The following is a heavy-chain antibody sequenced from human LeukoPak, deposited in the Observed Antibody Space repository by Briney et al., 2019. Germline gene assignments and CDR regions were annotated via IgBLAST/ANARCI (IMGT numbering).Heavy chain of an antibody. CDR3: AREYYDSSGYYYFDY. D-gene: IGHD3-22*01. CDR1: GYTFTGYY. V-gene: IGHV1-2*02. CDR2: INPNSGGT. Sequence: ASVKVSCKASGYTFTGYYMHWVRQAPGQGLEWMGWINPNSGGTNYAQKFQGRVTMTRDTSISTAYMELCRLRSDDTAVYYCAREYYDSSGYYYFDYWGQGTLVTVSS. J-gene: IGHJ4*02.